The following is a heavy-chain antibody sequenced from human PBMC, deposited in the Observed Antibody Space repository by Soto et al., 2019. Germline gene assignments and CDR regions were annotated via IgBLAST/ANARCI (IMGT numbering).Heavy chain of an antibody. V-gene: IGHV4-59*01. Sequence: SLSLPCTGSGGSISGYYWSWIRQPPGKGLEWIGYIYNSGSTNYNPSLKSRVTISVDTSKNQFSLKLSSVTAADTAVYYCATMSIAALLDFWGQGTLVTVSS. CDR2: IYNSGST. CDR1: GGSISGYY. CDR3: ATMSIAALLDF. J-gene: IGHJ4*02. D-gene: IGHD6-6*01.